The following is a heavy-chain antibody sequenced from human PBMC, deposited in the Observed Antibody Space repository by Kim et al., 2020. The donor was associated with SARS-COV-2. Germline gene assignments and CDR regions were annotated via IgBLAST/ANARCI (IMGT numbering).Heavy chain of an antibody. CDR1: GYTFTSYG. V-gene: IGHV1-18*01. CDR2: ISAYNGNT. Sequence: ASVKVSCKASGYTFTSYGISWVRQAPGQGLEWMGWISAYNGNTNYAQKLQGRVTMTTDTSTSTAYMELRSLRSDDTAVYYCARDPHMVRGVIIAWFDPWGQGTLVTVSS. CDR3: ARDPHMVRGVIIAWFDP. D-gene: IGHD3-10*01. J-gene: IGHJ5*02.